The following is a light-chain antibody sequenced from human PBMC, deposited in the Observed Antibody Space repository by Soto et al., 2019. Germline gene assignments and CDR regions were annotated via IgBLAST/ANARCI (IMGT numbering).Light chain of an antibody. V-gene: IGKV1-5*03. CDR3: QKIKCNFRFGT. CDR2: QAS. Sequence: DIQMTQSPSTLSASMGDTVTITCRASQSISSWLAWYQHKPGKAPKLLIYQASILHSGVPLRFSGSGSGTDFPPPTTGLEPYYFANFYLQKIKCNFRFGTFGQGNKGEIK. CDR1: QSISSW. J-gene: IGKJ1*01.